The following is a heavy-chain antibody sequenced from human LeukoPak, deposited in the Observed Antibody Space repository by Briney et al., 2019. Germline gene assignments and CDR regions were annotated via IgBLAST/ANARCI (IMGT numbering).Heavy chain of an antibody. V-gene: IGHV4-34*01. J-gene: IGHJ4*02. CDR2: INHSGST. CDR3: ARRRTYYYDSSGYYVTFFDY. CDR1: GGSFSGYY. D-gene: IGHD3-22*01. Sequence: SGTLSLTCAVYGGSFSGYYWSWIRQPPGKGLEWIGEINHSGSTNYNPSLKSRVTISVDTSKNQFSLKLSSVTAADTAVYYCARRRTYYYDSSGYYVTFFDYWGQGTLVTVSS.